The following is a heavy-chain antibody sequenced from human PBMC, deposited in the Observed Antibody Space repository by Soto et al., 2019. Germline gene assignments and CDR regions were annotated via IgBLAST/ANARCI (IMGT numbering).Heavy chain of an antibody. J-gene: IGHJ4*02. CDR2: INHSGST. V-gene: IGHV4-34*01. D-gene: IGHD2-15*01. Sequence: QVQLQQWRAGLLKPSETLSLTCAVYGGSFSGYYWSWIRQPPGKGLEWMGEINHSGSTNYNPSLNSRVTISVDTSKIQFSLKLSSVTAADTAVYYCARFYCSGGSCYGYGYFDYWGQGTLVTVSS. CDR3: ARFYCSGGSCYGYGYFDY. CDR1: GGSFSGYY.